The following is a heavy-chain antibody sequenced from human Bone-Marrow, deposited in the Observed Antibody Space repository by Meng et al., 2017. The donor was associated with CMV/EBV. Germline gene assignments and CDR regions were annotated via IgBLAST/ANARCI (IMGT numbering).Heavy chain of an antibody. CDR1: GGSISSSNW. V-gene: IGHV4-4*02. J-gene: IGHJ4*02. Sequence: SETLSLTCAVSGGSISSSNWWSWVRQPPGKGLEWIGEIYHSGSTNYNPSLKSRVTISVDKSKNQFSLNLTSVTAADTAVYYCAREYTNSSAHLGDYFDYWGQGTLVTVSS. CDR2: IYHSGST. D-gene: IGHD6-6*01. CDR3: AREYTNSSAHLGDYFDY.